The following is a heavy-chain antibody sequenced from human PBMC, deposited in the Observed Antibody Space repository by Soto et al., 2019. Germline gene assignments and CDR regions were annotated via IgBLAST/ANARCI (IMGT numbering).Heavy chain of an antibody. CDR2: IYSGGST. D-gene: IGHD2-2*01. CDR3: ARDPRVGYCSSPSCPGAYFFDY. V-gene: IGHV3-66*01. Sequence: EVQLVESGGGLVQPGGSLRLSCAASGFTVSSNYMSWVRQAPGKGLEWVSVIYSGGSTYYADSVKGRFTISRDNSKNTVYLQMNSLRAEDTAVYYCARDPRVGYCSSPSCPGAYFFDYLGQGTLVTVSS. CDR1: GFTVSSNY. J-gene: IGHJ4*02.